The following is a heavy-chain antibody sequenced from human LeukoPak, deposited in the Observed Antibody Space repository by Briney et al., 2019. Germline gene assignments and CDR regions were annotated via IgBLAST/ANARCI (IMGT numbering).Heavy chain of an antibody. V-gene: IGHV1-69*06. D-gene: IGHD3-22*01. Sequence: SVKVSCKASGGTFSSYAISWVRQAPGQGLEWMGGIIPIFGTANYAQKFQGRVTITADKSTSTAYMELSSLRSDDTAVYYCARVYGWGVVVVISTGYFDYWGQGTLVTVSS. CDR1: GGTFSSYA. J-gene: IGHJ4*02. CDR3: ARVYGWGVVVVISTGYFDY. CDR2: IIPIFGTA.